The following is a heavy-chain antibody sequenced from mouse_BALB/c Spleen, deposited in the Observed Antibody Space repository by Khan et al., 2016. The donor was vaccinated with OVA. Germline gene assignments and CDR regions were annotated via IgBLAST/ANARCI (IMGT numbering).Heavy chain of an antibody. Sequence: QVQLQQSGAELARPGASVKMSCKASGYTFTSYTIHWVRQRPGQALEWIGHINPSNNYTNYNQKFKDKAALIVDKSSTTAYMQLRSLTSEDSAVYYGIGVESYYRSDGWFAYWGQGTLVTVSA. CDR2: INPSNNYT. CDR1: GYTFTSYT. J-gene: IGHJ3*01. V-gene: IGHV1-4*01. CDR3: IGVESYYRSDGWFAY. D-gene: IGHD2-14*01.